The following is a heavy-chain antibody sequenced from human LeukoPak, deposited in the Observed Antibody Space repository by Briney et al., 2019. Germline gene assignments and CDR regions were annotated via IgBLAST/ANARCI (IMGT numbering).Heavy chain of an antibody. Sequence: TASETLSLTCTVSGGSISSGGYYWSWIRQPPGKGLEWIGYIYHSGSTYYNPSLKSRVTISVDRSKNQFSLKLSSVTAADTAVYYCARQREEAAGPFVLDHWGPGTLVTVSS. V-gene: IGHV4-30-2*01. CDR3: ARQREEAAGPFVLDH. CDR1: GGSISSGGYY. CDR2: IYHSGST. D-gene: IGHD6-13*01. J-gene: IGHJ5*02.